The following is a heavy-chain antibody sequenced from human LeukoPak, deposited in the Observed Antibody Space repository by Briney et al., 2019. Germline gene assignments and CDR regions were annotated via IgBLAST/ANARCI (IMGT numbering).Heavy chain of an antibody. CDR3: ARDLSLSGWPFSFDY. V-gene: IGHV4-34*01. CDR1: GGSFSGYY. CDR2: INHSGST. D-gene: IGHD6-19*01. Sequence: SETLSLTCAVYGGSFSGYYWSWIRQPPGKGLEWIGEINHSGSTNYNPSPKSRVTISVDTSKNQFSLKLSSVTAADTAVYYCARDLSLSGWPFSFDYWGQGTLVTVSS. J-gene: IGHJ4*02.